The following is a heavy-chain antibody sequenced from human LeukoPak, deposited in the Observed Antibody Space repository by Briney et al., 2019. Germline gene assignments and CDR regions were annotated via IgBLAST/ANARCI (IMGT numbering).Heavy chain of an antibody. D-gene: IGHD5-18*01. J-gene: IGHJ6*03. CDR2: INWNGGST. V-gene: IGHV3-20*04. CDR1: GFTFDDYG. CDR3: ARDSGTAMVVMDV. Sequence: PGGSLRLSCAASGFTFDDYGMSWVGQAPGKGVEWVSGINWNGGSTGYADSVKGRFTISRDNAKNSLYLQMNSLRAEDTALYYCARDSGTAMVVMDVWGKGTTVTVSS.